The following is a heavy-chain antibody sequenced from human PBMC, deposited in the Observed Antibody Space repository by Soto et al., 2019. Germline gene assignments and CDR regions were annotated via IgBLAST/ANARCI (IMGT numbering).Heavy chain of an antibody. CDR3: AKDLRPDGRYDLDS. CDR2: MIGDGTSW. V-gene: IGHV3-23*01. J-gene: IGHJ4*02. CDR1: GFSFRIYA. D-gene: IGHD1-26*01. Sequence: EVQLLESGGGLAQPGGSLRLSCAASGFSFRIYAMNWVRQAPGKGLEWVSVMIGDGTSWDYADSVRGRFTISRDNSKNTLYLQMNNLRTEDTAVYYCAKDLRPDGRYDLDSWGQRTLVTVSS.